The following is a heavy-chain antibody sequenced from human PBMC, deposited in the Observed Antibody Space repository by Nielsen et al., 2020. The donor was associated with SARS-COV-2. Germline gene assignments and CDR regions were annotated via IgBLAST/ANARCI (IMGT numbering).Heavy chain of an antibody. CDR3: AKTLLRFLRPYYMDV. CDR1: GFTFSSYG. D-gene: IGHD3-3*01. Sequence: GESLKISCAASGFTFSSYGMHWVRQAPGKGLEWVAVIPYDGSNKYYADSVKGRFTISRDNSKNTLYLQMNSLRAEDTAVYYCAKTLLRFLRPYYMDVWGKGTTVTVSS. V-gene: IGHV3-30*18. J-gene: IGHJ6*03. CDR2: IPYDGSNK.